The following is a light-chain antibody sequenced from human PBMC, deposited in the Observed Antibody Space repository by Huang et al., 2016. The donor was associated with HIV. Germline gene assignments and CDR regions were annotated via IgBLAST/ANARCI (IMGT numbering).Light chain of an antibody. V-gene: IGKV3-15*01. CDR3: QQYNNSPS. CDR1: QSVSSN. Sequence: EIVMTQSPATLSVSPGERATLSCRASQSVSSNLAWYQQKPGRAPRLLIYGASTRATGIPARFSGSGSGTEFTLTISSLQSEDFAVYYCQQYNNSPSFGQGTKVEIK. CDR2: GAS. J-gene: IGKJ1*01.